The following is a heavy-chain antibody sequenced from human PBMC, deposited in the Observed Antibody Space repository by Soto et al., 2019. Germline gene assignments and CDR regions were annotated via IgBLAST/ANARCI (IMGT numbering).Heavy chain of an antibody. J-gene: IGHJ4*02. D-gene: IGHD1-26*01. Sequence: SGPTLVNPTQTLTLTCTFSGFSLSTSGMRVSWIRQPPGKALEWLARIDWDDDKYYNTSLKTRLTISKDTSENQVVLTMTNMDPVDTATYYCARTPLSGNYVDCWGQGTLVTVSS. CDR3: ARTPLSGNYVDC. V-gene: IGHV2-70*04. CDR1: GFSLSTSGMR. CDR2: IDWDDDK.